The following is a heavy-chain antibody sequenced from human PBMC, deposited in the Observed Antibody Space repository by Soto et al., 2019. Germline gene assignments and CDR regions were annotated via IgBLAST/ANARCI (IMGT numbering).Heavy chain of an antibody. V-gene: IGHV1-69*01. Sequence: QLEQSGGEVKKPGSSVKVSCKASRVAFSKFIVTWVRQAPGLGLEWVGVIIPIFGTANYAQKFQGRVTITADESTSTSYMEVNNLRSEDTAVYYCAKVRYSSPMGYYYGMDVWGQGTTVTVSS. CDR2: IIPIFGTA. CDR3: AKVRYSSPMGYYYGMDV. J-gene: IGHJ6*02. CDR1: RVAFSKFI. D-gene: IGHD6-19*01.